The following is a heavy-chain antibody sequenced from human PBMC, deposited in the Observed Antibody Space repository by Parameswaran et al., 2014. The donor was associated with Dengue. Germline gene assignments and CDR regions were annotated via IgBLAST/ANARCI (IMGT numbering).Heavy chain of an antibody. J-gene: IGHJ4*02. Sequence: RWIRQPPGKGLEWVSYISSSGSTIYYADSVKGRFTISRDNAKNSLYLQMNSLRAEDTAVYYCARDLSPWGSRIVDYWGPGNPGHRLL. CDR3: ARDLSPWGSRIVDY. V-gene: IGHV3-11*01. D-gene: IGHD3-16*01. CDR2: ISSSGSTI.